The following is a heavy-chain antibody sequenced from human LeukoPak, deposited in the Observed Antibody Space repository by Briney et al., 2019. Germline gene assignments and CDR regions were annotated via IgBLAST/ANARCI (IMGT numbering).Heavy chain of an antibody. CDR1: GFTFTGYY. V-gene: IGHV1-2*02. J-gene: IGHJ4*02. CDR3: TRSWNDALGY. Sequence: ASVKVSCKASGFTFTGYYMHWVRQAPGQGLEWMGWINPDSGGSNYAQKFLGRITMTRDMSITTAYMELSRLTSDDTAVYYCTRSWNDALGYWGQGTLVTVSS. D-gene: IGHD1-1*01. CDR2: INPDSGGS.